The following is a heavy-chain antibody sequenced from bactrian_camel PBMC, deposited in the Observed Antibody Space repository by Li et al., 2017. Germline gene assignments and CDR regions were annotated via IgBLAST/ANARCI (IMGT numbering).Heavy chain of an antibody. V-gene: IGHV3S31*01. CDR1: GFTFRDYA. CDR3: AKSPFGCFGGLCSSLHN. CDR2: IDSDGSST. Sequence: VQLVESGGDFLQPGGSLRLSCAASGFTFRDYAMSWVRQAPGKGPEWASSIDSDGSSTDYAASVKDRFTVSRDNAKYTVYLQLNNLQIEDTAMYYCAKSPFGCFGGLCSSLHNWGQGTQVTVS. J-gene: IGHJ4*01. D-gene: IGHD7*01.